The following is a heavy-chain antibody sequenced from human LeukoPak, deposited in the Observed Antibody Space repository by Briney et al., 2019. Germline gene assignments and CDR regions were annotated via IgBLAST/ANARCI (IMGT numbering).Heavy chain of an antibody. D-gene: IGHD5-18*01. CDR3: AKYSAAFDN. CDR1: GCTLSSYG. CDR2: IRDDGSNK. Sequence: GGSLRLSCAASGCTLSSYGMHWVRQAPGKGLEWVAFIRDDGSNKYYADSVKGRFTLSRDNSKNTLYLQMNSLRAEDTAVYYCAKYSAAFDNWGQGAMVIVSS. J-gene: IGHJ3*02. V-gene: IGHV3-30*02.